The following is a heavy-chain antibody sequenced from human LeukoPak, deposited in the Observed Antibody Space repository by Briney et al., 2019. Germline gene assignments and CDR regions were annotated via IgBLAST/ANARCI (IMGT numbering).Heavy chain of an antibody. CDR1: GGSISSYY. CDR3: ARDYGYSSSWYLDY. J-gene: IGHJ4*02. Sequence: PSETLSLTCTVSGGSISSYYWSWIRQPAGKGLEWIGRIYTSGSTNYNPSLKSRVTMSVDTSENQFSLKLSSVTAADTAVYYCARDYGYSSSWYLDYWGQGTLVTVSS. V-gene: IGHV4-4*07. D-gene: IGHD6-13*01. CDR2: IYTSGST.